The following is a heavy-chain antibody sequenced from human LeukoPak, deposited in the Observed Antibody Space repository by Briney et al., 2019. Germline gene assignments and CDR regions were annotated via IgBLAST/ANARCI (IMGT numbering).Heavy chain of an antibody. D-gene: IGHD4-17*01. V-gene: IGHV1-2*02. CDR1: GYTFTSYG. J-gene: IGHJ2*01. Sequence: ASVNVSCKASGYTFTSYGISWVRQAPGQGLEWMGWINPNSGGTNYAQKFQGRVTMARDTSISTAYMELSRLRSDDTAVYYCARGLLAGDYVNWYFDLWGRGTLVTVSS. CDR2: INPNSGGT. CDR3: ARGLLAGDYVNWYFDL.